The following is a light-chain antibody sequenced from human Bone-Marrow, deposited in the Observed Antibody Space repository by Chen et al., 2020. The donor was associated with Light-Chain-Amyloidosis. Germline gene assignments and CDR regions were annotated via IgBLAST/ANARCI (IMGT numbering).Light chain of an antibody. CDR2: GAS. J-gene: IGKJ1*01. CDR1: QSVSSSY. CDR3: QQYNNWRT. V-gene: IGKV3-20*01. Sequence: EIVLTQSPGTLSLSPGERATLSCRASQSVSSSYLAWYQQKPGQAPRLLIYGASSRATGIPDRFSGSGSGTDFTLTINSLQSEDFAVYYCQQYNNWRTFGQGTKVEIK.